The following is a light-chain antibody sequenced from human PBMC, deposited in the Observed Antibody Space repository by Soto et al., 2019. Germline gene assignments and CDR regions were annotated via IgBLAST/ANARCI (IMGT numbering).Light chain of an antibody. V-gene: IGKV3-15*01. J-gene: IGKJ1*01. CDR1: QSISDT. CDR3: QQYNNWPWT. CDR2: GAS. Sequence: EIVMTQSPATLSVSPGGRATLSCRASQSISDTLAWYQQTPGQAPRLLIHGASTRAPGFPARFSGSGSGTDFTLTISSLQSEDFAVYYCQQYNNWPWTFGQGTKVDIK.